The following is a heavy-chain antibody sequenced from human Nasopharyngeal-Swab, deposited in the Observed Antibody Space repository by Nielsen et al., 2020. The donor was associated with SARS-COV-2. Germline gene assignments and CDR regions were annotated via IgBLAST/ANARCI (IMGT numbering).Heavy chain of an antibody. V-gene: IGHV4-4*02. CDR2: IYHSGST. CDR3: ARDELMVYYYYVMDV. D-gene: IGHD2-8*01. J-gene: IGHJ6*02. Sequence: PGKGLEWIGEIYHSGSTNYNPSLKSRVTISIDKSKNQFSLKLSSVTAADTAVYYCARDELMVYYYYVMDVWGQGTTVTVSS.